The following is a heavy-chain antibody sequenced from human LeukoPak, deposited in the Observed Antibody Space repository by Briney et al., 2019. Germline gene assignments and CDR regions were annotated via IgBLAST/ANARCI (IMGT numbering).Heavy chain of an antibody. D-gene: IGHD3-10*01. Sequence: SETLSLTCGVSGGSISSNNWWSWVRQPPGQGREWIGEIYHSGSTNYNPSLKSRVTISVDTSKNQFSLKLSSVTAADTAVYYCARPRYGSGRGTLFQHWGQGTLVTVSS. V-gene: IGHV4-4*02. J-gene: IGHJ1*01. CDR2: IYHSGST. CDR3: ARPRYGSGRGTLFQH. CDR1: GGSISSNNW.